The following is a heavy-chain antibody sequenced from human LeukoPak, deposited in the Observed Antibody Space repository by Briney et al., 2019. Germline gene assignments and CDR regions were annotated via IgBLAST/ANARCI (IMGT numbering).Heavy chain of an antibody. D-gene: IGHD3-9*01. J-gene: IGHJ4*02. CDR1: GYTFTGYY. V-gene: IGHV1-2*02. Sequence: AXVKVSCKASGYTFTGYYMHWVRQAPGQGLEWMGWINPKSGGTNEAQKFHDRVTMTRDTSIRTAYMEVSRLRSDDTAVYYCARSPDILTGENFDYWGQGTLVTVSS. CDR3: ARSPDILTGENFDY. CDR2: INPKSGGT.